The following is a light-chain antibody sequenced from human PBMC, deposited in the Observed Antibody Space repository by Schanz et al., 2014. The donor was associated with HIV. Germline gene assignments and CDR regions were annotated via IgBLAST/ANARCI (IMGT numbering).Light chain of an antibody. CDR3: QQYNNWPRT. CDR2: AAS. CDR1: QDISTY. V-gene: IGKV1-9*01. Sequence: DIQMTQSPSFLSASVGDRITITCRASQDISTYLAWYQQKPGKAPNLLIYAASTLHTGVPLRFSGSGSGTDFTLTISSLQSEDFAVYYCQQYNNWPRTFGQGTKVEIK. J-gene: IGKJ1*01.